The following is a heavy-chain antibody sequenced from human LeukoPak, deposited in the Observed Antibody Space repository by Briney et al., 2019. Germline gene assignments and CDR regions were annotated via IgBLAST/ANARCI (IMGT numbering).Heavy chain of an antibody. D-gene: IGHD3-10*01. Sequence: PGGSLRLSCAASGFTFSSYEMNWVRQAPGKGLEWVSSISSSSSYIYYADSVKGRFTISRDNAKNSLYLQMNSLRAEDTAVYYCARDLRSERRRGFDYWGQGTLVTVSS. CDR3: ARDLRSERRRGFDY. J-gene: IGHJ4*02. CDR1: GFTFSSYE. V-gene: IGHV3-21*01. CDR2: ISSSSSYI.